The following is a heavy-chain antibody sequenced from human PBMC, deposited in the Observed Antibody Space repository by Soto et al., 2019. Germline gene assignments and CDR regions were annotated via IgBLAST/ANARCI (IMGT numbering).Heavy chain of an antibody. CDR1: GGSISSGDYY. Sequence: SETLSLTCTVSGGSISSGDYYWSWIRQPPGKGLEWIGYIYYSGSTYYNPSLKSRVTISVDTSKNQFSLELSSVTAADTAVYYCARGPHAYYYDSSGYFWFDPWGQGTLVTVSS. CDR3: ARGPHAYYYDSSGYFWFDP. CDR2: IYYSGST. J-gene: IGHJ5*02. D-gene: IGHD3-22*01. V-gene: IGHV4-30-4*01.